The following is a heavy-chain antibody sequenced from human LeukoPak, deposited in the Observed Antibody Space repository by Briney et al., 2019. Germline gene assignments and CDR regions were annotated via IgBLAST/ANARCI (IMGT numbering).Heavy chain of an antibody. V-gene: IGHV3-30*18. D-gene: IGHD1-1*01. J-gene: IGHJ5*02. Sequence: PGGSLRLSCAASGFTFSDYGMHWVRPAPGKGLEWVAVISSDGSYKHYADSVKGRFSTSRDNAKNTLYLQMNSLRAEDTAVYYCAKESTGRWNLKPWGQGTLVTVSP. CDR2: ISSDGSYK. CDR3: AKESTGRWNLKP. CDR1: GFTFSDYG.